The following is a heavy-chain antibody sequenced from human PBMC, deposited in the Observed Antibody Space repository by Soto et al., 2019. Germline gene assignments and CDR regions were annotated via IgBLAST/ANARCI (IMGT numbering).Heavy chain of an antibody. V-gene: IGHV1-69*01. D-gene: IGHD4-17*01. J-gene: IGHJ6*02. Sequence: QVQLVQSGAEVKKPGSSVKVSCKASGGTFSSYPINWVRQAPGQGLEWMGGVIPIFGTTNYAQKFQGRVTITADESTTTAYMEMSSLRSDDTAGYYCARDSSTSPYYYGMGVWGQGTTVTVSS. CDR2: VIPIFGTT. CDR1: GGTFSSYP. CDR3: ARDSSTSPYYYGMGV.